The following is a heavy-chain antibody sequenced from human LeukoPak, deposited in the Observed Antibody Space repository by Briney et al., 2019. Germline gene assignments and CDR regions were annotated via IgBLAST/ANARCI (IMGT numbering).Heavy chain of an antibody. Sequence: PGGSLRLSCAASGFTFSSYSMNWVRQAPGKGLEWVSSISSSSSYIYYADSVKGRFTISRDDAKNSLYLQMNSLRAEDAVVYYCARDSKDIVPFDYWGQGTLVTVSS. CDR1: GFTFSSYS. CDR3: ARDSKDIVPFDY. J-gene: IGHJ4*02. CDR2: ISSSSSYI. V-gene: IGHV3-21*01. D-gene: IGHD2-15*01.